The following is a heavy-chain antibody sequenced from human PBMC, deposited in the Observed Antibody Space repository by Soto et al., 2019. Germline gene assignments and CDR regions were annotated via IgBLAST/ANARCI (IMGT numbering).Heavy chain of an antibody. CDR2: IYSSGNT. D-gene: IGHD3-16*01. V-gene: IGHV3-53*02. CDR1: GFIVRSNY. CDR3: ARLSSPFGY. J-gene: IGHJ4*02. Sequence: EVQLVETGGGLIQPGGSLRLSCAVSGFIVRSNYMSWVRQAPGKGLEWVSSIYSSGNTYYADSVKGRFTMSRDTSNNTVFLQMSSLRAEDTAVYYCARLSSPFGYWGQGTLVTVSS.